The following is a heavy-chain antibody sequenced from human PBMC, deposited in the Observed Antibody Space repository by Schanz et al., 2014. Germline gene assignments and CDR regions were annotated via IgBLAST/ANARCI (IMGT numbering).Heavy chain of an antibody. CDR3: ARANYRRKINFDY. D-gene: IGHD3-10*01. J-gene: IGHJ4*02. CDR1: GFTFSSYA. Sequence: EVQLLESGGGLVQPGGSLRLSCAASGFTFSSYAMSWVRQAPGKGLEWVSGISGSGGSTYYADSVKGRFTISRDNSKNTLYLQMNSLRAEDTAVYYCARANYRRKINFDYWGRGTLVTVSS. V-gene: IGHV3-23*01. CDR2: ISGSGGST.